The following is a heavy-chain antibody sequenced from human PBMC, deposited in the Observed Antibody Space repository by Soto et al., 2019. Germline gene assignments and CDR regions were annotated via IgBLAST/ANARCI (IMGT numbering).Heavy chain of an antibody. CDR2: IYPYDSDT. CDR3: ARHLVGSTRGNFDY. D-gene: IGHD2-2*01. J-gene: IGHJ4*01. Sequence: YSFTSYWIGWVRQMPGKGMEWMGNIYPYDSDTRYSPSFQGQVTISADTSITTAYLQWSGLRASDTAMYFCARHLVGSTRGNFDYWGQGTLVTVS. CDR1: YSFTSYW. V-gene: IGHV5-51*01.